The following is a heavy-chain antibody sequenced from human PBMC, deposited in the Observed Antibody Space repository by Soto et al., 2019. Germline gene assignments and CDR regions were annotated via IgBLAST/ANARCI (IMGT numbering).Heavy chain of an antibody. CDR1: GCTIVTFD. V-gene: IGHV3-48*03. CDR2: ISSSGSTI. D-gene: IGHD6-13*01. CDR3: ARAGIAAAGSAYYYGMDV. Sequence: LRLPWGAAGCTIVTFDRSWVSKKTGKGLEWVSYISSSGSTIYYADSAKGRFTISRDNAKNSLYLQMNSLRAGDTAVYYCARAGIAAAGSAYYYGMDVWGQGTTVTVSS. J-gene: IGHJ6*02.